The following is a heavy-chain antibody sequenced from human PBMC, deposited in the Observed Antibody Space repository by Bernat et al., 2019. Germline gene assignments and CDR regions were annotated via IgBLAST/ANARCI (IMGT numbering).Heavy chain of an antibody. Sequence: QVQLVESGGGVVQPGRSLRLSCAASGFTFSSYGMHWVRQAPGKGLEWVALIWNDGSNKYSADSVKGRFTISRDYSKNTLYLQINGLRAEDTAVYYCVRDVYRLDYWGQGTLVTVSS. CDR2: IWNDGSNK. J-gene: IGHJ4*02. CDR1: GFTFSSYG. V-gene: IGHV3-33*01. CDR3: VRDVYRLDY.